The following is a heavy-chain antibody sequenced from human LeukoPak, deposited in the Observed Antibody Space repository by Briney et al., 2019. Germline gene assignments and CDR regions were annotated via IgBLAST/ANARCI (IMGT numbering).Heavy chain of an antibody. CDR2: IFYSGTT. J-gene: IGHJ4*02. CDR1: NDSISPLY. Sequence: SETPSLTCTVSNDSISPLYWGWIRQPPGKGLEFIGYIFYSGTTNFNPSLKSRVTLSVDTSKNQFSLRLNSVTAADTAVYYCARGGSAAKYYFDSWGQGTLVTVSS. CDR3: ARGGSAAKYYFDS. D-gene: IGHD6-13*01. V-gene: IGHV4-59*11.